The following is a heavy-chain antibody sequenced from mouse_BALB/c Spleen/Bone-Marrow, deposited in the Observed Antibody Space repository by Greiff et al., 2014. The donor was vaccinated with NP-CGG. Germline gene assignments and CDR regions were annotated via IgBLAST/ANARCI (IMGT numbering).Heavy chain of an antibody. CDR1: GFNIKDYY. D-gene: IGHD2-4*01. J-gene: IGHJ2*01. CDR2: IDPENGDT. V-gene: IGHV14-4*02. CDR3: NARGDYDFDYFDY. Sequence: VQLKESGAELVRSGASVKLSCTASGFNIKDYYMHWVKQRPEQGLEWIVWIDPENGDTEYAPKFQGKATMTADTSSNTAYLQLSSPTSEDTAVYYCNARGDYDFDYFDYWGQGTTLTVSS.